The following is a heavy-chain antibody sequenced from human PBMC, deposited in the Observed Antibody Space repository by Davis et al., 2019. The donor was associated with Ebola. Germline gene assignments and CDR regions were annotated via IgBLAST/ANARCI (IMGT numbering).Heavy chain of an antibody. CDR1: GYTFTSYD. Sequence: ASVQVSCKASGYTFTSYDINWVRQATGQGLEWMGWMNPNSGNTGYAQKFQGRVTMTRNNSISTAYMELSRLRSDDTAVYYCARDQDIVVVPAASYGMDVWGKGTTVTVSS. CDR2: MNPNSGNT. D-gene: IGHD2-2*01. V-gene: IGHV1-8*01. J-gene: IGHJ6*04. CDR3: ARDQDIVVVPAASYGMDV.